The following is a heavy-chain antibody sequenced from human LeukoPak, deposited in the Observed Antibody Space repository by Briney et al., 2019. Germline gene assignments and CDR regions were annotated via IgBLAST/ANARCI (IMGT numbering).Heavy chain of an antibody. CDR3: ARDSNYRLFDY. Sequence: GGSLRLSCAASGFTFSSYEMNWVRQAPGKGLEWVSYISSSGSTIYYADSVKGRFTISRDNAKNSLYLQMNSLRAEDTAVYHCARDSNYRLFDYWGQGTLVTVSS. V-gene: IGHV3-48*03. J-gene: IGHJ4*02. D-gene: IGHD1-1*01. CDR1: GFTFSSYE. CDR2: ISSSGSTI.